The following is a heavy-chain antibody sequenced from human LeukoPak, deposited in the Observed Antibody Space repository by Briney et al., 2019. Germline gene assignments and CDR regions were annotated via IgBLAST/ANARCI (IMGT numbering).Heavy chain of an antibody. Sequence: SVKVSCKASGGTFNSYAISWVRQAPGQGLEWMGGIIPIFGTANYAQKFQGRVTITADKSTSTAYMELSSLRSEDTAVYYCARDFGYSSSWYNYFDYWGQGTLVTVSS. V-gene: IGHV1-69*06. CDR1: GGTFNSYA. CDR3: ARDFGYSSSWYNYFDY. CDR2: IIPIFGTA. J-gene: IGHJ4*02. D-gene: IGHD6-13*01.